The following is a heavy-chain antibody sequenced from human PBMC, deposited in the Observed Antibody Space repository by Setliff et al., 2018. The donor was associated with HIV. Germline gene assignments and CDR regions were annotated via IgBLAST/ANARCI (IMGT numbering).Heavy chain of an antibody. CDR2: INHRGST. Sequence: PSETLSLTCAVYGGSFSGFYWTWIRQSPGKGLEWIGEINHRGSTNYNPSLKSRVIVSVDTSTNQFSLKLGSVTAADTAVYYCARESPSSSWFYFDFWGQGTLVTVSS. V-gene: IGHV4-34*01. J-gene: IGHJ4*02. CDR1: GGSFSGFY. D-gene: IGHD6-13*01. CDR3: ARESPSSSWFYFDF.